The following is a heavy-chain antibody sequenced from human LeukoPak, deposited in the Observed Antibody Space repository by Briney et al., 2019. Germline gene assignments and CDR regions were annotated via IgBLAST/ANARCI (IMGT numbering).Heavy chain of an antibody. Sequence: PGRSLRLSCTASGFTLSNYAMHWVRQAPGKGLEWVAVMSDDGTTKYYAESVKGRFIIYRDNSKNTLYLQMNSLRAEDTATYYCARDRDDEILTGYCDSWGQGTLVTVSS. CDR2: MSDDGTTK. CDR1: GFTLSNYA. V-gene: IGHV3-30-3*01. CDR3: ARDRDDEILTGYCDS. J-gene: IGHJ5*01. D-gene: IGHD3-9*01.